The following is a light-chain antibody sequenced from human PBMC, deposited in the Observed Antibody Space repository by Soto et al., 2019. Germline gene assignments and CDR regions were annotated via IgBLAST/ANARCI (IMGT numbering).Light chain of an antibody. CDR3: GSWDSSLSAYV. CDR2: DDN. Sequence: QPPSVSAAPGQKVTISCSGSSSNIGGNSVSWYQQLPGTAPKLLIYDDNKRPSGIPGRFSGSKSGTSATLGITGFQTGDEADYYCGSWDSSLSAYVFGTGTKVTVL. CDR1: SSNIGGNS. V-gene: IGLV1-51*01. J-gene: IGLJ1*01.